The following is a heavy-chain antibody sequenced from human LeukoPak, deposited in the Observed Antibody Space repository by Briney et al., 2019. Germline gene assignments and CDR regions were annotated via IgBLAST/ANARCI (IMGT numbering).Heavy chain of an antibody. CDR3: ARGKYSSGWFDY. J-gene: IGHJ4*02. D-gene: IGHD6-19*01. V-gene: IGHV3-21*01. Sequence: PGGPLRLSCAASLFTFSSYSMSSVRQAPGKGLEWVSSITTSSTYISYADSVKGRFTISRDNAKNSLYLQMNSLRAEDTAVYYCARGKYSSGWFDYWGQGTLVTVSS. CDR2: ITTSSTYI. CDR1: LFTFSSYS.